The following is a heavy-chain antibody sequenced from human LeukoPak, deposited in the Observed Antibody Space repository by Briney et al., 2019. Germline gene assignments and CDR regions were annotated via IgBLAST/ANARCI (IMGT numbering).Heavy chain of an antibody. CDR1: GFTFNNCG. CDR3: AKGATRGYYLALDF. V-gene: IGHV3-23*01. CDR2: ITTSGDNK. J-gene: IGHJ4*02. Sequence: GGSLRLSCAASGFTFNNCGMSWVRQAPGNGLEWVSTITTSGDNKYYADSVKGRFTISRDNSKNTLILQMSSLRAEDSALYYCAKGATRGYYLALDFWGQGALVTVSS. D-gene: IGHD2-15*01.